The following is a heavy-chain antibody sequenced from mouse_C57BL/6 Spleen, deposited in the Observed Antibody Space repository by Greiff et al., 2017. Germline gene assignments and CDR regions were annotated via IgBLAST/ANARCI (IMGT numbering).Heavy chain of an antibody. J-gene: IGHJ4*01. D-gene: IGHD1-1*01. V-gene: IGHV1-18*01. CDR2: INPNNGGT. CDR3: ARGGVVAPYYAMDY. Sequence: EVQLVESGPELVKPGASVKIPCKASGYTFTDYNMDWVKQSHGKSLEWIGDINPNNGGTIYNQKFKGKATLTVDKSSSTAYMELRSLTSEDTAVXYCARGGVVAPYYAMDYWGQGTSVTVSA. CDR1: GYTFTDYN.